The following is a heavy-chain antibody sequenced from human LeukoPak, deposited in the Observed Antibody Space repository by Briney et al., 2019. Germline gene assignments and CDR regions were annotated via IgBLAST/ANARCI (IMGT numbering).Heavy chain of an antibody. J-gene: IGHJ4*02. CDR1: GFTFSSYS. CDR3: ARVIAAAGVRGYYFDY. V-gene: IGHV3-21*01. D-gene: IGHD6-13*01. CDR2: ISSSSSYI. Sequence: GGSLRLSCAASGFTFSSYSMNWVRQAPGKGLEWVSSISSSSSYIYYADSVKGRFTISRDNAKNSLYLQMNSLRAEDTAVYYCARVIAAAGVRGYYFDYWGQGTLVTVSS.